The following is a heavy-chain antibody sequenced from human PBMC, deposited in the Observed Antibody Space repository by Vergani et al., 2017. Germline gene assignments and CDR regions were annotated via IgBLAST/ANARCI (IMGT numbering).Heavy chain of an antibody. CDR3: ATLLTGGIDY. V-gene: IGHV4-38-2*01. D-gene: IGHD3-16*01. CDR2: IGHSGTT. Sequence: QVQLQESGPGLVKPSETLPLTCGVSGYSISSGYSWGWIRQPPRKGLEWIGSIGHSGTTSYNASLKSRVTISVDTSKNQFFLQLRSVTAAHTAVYYCATLLTGGIDYWSQGTLVTVSS. J-gene: IGHJ4*02. CDR1: GYSISSGYS.